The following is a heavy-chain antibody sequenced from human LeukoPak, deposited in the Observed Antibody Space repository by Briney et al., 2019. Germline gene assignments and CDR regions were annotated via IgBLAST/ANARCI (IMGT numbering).Heavy chain of an antibody. CDR2: IYTSGST. J-gene: IGHJ4*02. CDR1: GGSISSGSYY. CDR3: ARDREVGATGYYFDY. D-gene: IGHD1-26*01. Sequence: SETLSLTCTVSGGSISSGSYYWSWIRQPAGEGLEWIGRIYTSGSTTYNSSLKSRVTISLDTSKNHFSLRLSSVTAADTAVYYCARDREVGATGYYFDYWGQGTLVTVSS. V-gene: IGHV4-61*02.